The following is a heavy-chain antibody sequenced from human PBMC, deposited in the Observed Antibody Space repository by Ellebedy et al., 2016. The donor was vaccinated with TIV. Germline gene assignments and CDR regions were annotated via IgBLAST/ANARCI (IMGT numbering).Heavy chain of an antibody. CDR2: IIPIFGSA. D-gene: IGHD6-19*01. CDR1: GGTFISYA. V-gene: IGHV1-69*13. CDR3: ARGLIGSGYGMDV. J-gene: IGHJ6*02. Sequence: ASVKVSXXASGGTFISYATSWVRQAPGQGLEWMGGIIPIFGSANYAQKFQGRVTITADESTSTAYMDLSSLRSEDTAVYYCARGLIGSGYGMDVWGQGTTVTVSS.